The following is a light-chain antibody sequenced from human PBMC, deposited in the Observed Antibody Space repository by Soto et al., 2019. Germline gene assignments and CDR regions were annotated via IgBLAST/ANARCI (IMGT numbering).Light chain of an antibody. V-gene: IGLV2-14*01. J-gene: IGLJ2*01. CDR1: SRDVGGYNH. CDR2: EVS. CDR3: SSYTTSTTRII. Sequence: QSALPQPASGSGSPGQSIAISCTGSSRDVGGYNHVSWYQQHPGKAPKLMIYEVSDRPSGVSNRFSGSKSGNTASLTISGLQAEDEADYYCSSYTTSTTRIIFGGGTKLTVL.